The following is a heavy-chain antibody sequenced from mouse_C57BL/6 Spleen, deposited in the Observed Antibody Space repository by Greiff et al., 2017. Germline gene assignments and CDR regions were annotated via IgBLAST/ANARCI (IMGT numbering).Heavy chain of an antibody. CDR2: IYPRSGNT. D-gene: IGHD1-1*01. V-gene: IGHV1-81*01. CDR1: GYTFTSYG. Sequence: QVQLQQSGAELARPGASVKLSCKASGYTFTSYGISWVKQRTGQGLEWIGEIYPRSGNTYYNEKFKGKATLTADKSSSTAYMELRSLTSEDSAVYFCARRADGSSTYWYFDVWGKGTTVTVSS. CDR3: ARRADGSSTYWYFDV. J-gene: IGHJ1*03.